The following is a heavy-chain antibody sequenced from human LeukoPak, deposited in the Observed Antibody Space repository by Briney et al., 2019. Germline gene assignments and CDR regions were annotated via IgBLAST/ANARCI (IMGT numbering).Heavy chain of an antibody. V-gene: IGHV1-69*04. J-gene: IGHJ6*02. CDR1: GGTFSSYA. Sequence: SVKVSCKASGGTFSSYAISWVRQAPGQGLEWMGRIIPILGIANYAQKFQGRVTIAADKSTSTAYMELSSLRPEDTAVYYCARVDFWSGYSEPLYYYYGMDVWGQGTTVTVSS. CDR3: ARVDFWSGYSEPLYYYYGMDV. CDR2: IIPILGIA. D-gene: IGHD3-3*01.